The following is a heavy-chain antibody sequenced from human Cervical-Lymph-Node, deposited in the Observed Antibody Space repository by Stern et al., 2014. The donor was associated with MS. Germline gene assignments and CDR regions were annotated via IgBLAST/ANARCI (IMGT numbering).Heavy chain of an antibody. J-gene: IGHJ5*02. CDR3: ARDKRVTTILGVAVNWFDP. Sequence: QVQLGQSGAEVKKPGSSVKVSCKVSGGTFSSYAINWVRQAPGQGLEWMGGIIPLLDTANYAQTFQGRVTLSADESTSTAYMELSSLRSDDTAVYYCARDKRVTTILGVAVNWFDPWGQGTLVTVSS. V-gene: IGHV1-69*01. CDR1: GGTFSSYA. CDR2: IIPLLDTA. D-gene: IGHD3-3*01.